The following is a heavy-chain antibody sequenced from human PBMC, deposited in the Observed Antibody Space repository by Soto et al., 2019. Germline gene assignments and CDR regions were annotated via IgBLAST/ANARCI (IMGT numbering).Heavy chain of an antibody. V-gene: IGHV5-51*04. CDR2: IYPVDSDT. D-gene: IGHD3-10*02. CDR1: GYSFPNFW. CDR3: ARSSHDVLLGMDV. Sequence: GESLKISFQGSGYSFPNFWIDWVRQMPGKGLEWMGIIYPVDSDTRYNPSFQGQVTISVDRPTSTAYIEWNSLKASDTAMYYCARSSHDVLLGMDVWGQGTTVTVSS. J-gene: IGHJ6*02.